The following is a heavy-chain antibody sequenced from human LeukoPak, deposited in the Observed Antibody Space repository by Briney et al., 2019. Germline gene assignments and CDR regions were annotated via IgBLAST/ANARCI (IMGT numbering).Heavy chain of an antibody. D-gene: IGHD5-18*01. Sequence: GGSLRLSCAASGFTFSDYYMSWIRQAPGKGLEWVSYISSSGSTIFYADSVKGRFTISRDNAKNSLYLQMNRLRAEDTAVYYCARDPSGYSYGLYWFDPWGQGTLVTVSS. CDR3: ARDPSGYSYGLYWFDP. J-gene: IGHJ5*02. V-gene: IGHV3-11*04. CDR2: ISSSGSTI. CDR1: GFTFSDYY.